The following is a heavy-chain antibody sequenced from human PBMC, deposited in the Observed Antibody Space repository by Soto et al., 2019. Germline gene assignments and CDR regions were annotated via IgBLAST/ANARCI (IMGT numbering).Heavy chain of an antibody. CDR1: GGSISSSSYY. CDR2: IYYSGST. Sequence: QLQLQESGPGLVKPSETLSLTCTVSGGSISSSSYYWGWIRQPPGQGLEWIGSIYYSGSTYYNPSLKRRVTISVDTSKNQFSLKLSSVTAADTAVYYCARLFPHSGSYLDYWGQGTLVTVSA. D-gene: IGHD1-26*01. J-gene: IGHJ4*02. V-gene: IGHV4-39*01. CDR3: ARLFPHSGSYLDY.